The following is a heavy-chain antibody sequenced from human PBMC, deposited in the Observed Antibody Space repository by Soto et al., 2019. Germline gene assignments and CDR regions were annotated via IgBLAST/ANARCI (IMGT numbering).Heavy chain of an antibody. Sequence: QVQLVEAGGGVVQPGRSLRLSCAASGFSFSSYAMHWVRQAPGKGLEWVSVISFEGNDKYYADSVKGRFTISRDENENTLYLQMTSLSPEDTAVYYCASDRYLDSYAVASWGQGPLVTVSS. J-gene: IGHJ4*02. D-gene: IGHD3-9*01. CDR3: ASDRYLDSYAVAS. CDR2: ISFEGNDK. V-gene: IGHV3-30-3*01. CDR1: GFSFSSYA.